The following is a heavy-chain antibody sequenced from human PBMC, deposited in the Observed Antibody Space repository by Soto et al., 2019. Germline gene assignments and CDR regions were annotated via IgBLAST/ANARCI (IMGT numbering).Heavy chain of an antibody. J-gene: IGHJ3*02. CDR1: GDSVSNGSYY. CDR3: ATSQDAPGVFDI. V-gene: IGHV4-61*01. CDR2: IYYSGST. D-gene: IGHD2-8*01. Sequence: PSETLSLTCTVSGDSVSNGSYYWSWIRQSPEKRLEWIGYIYYSGSTHYNPSLKSRVTISVDTSKNQFSLKLHSVTAADTAVYYCATSQDAPGVFDIWGQGTMVTVSS.